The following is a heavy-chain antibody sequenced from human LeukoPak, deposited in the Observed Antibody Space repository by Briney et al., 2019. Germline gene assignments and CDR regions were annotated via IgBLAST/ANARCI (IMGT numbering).Heavy chain of an antibody. V-gene: IGHV4-34*01. Sequence: SETLSLTCAVYGGSFSGYYWSWIRQPPGKGLEWIGEINHSGSTNYNPSLKSRVTISVDTSKNQFSLKLSSVTAADTAVYYCARGIILGIAAAGRSPPSRPETKSKKYNYYYYMDVWGKGTTVTVSS. J-gene: IGHJ6*03. CDR3: ARGIILGIAAAGRSPPSRPETKSKKYNYYYYMDV. CDR1: GGSFSGYY. D-gene: IGHD6-13*01. CDR2: INHSGST.